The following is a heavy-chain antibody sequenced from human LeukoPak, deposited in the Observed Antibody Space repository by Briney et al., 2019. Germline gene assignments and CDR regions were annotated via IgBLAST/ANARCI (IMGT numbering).Heavy chain of an antibody. CDR3: ARVPYDSSGYIPYYFDY. J-gene: IGHJ4*02. Sequence: GGSLRLFCAASGFTFSSYAMHWVRQAPGKGLEWVAVISYDGSNKYYADSVKGRFTISRDNSKNTLYLQMNSLRAEDTAVYYCARVPYDSSGYIPYYFDYWGQGTLVTVSS. CDR1: GFTFSSYA. D-gene: IGHD3-22*01. V-gene: IGHV3-30-3*01. CDR2: ISYDGSNK.